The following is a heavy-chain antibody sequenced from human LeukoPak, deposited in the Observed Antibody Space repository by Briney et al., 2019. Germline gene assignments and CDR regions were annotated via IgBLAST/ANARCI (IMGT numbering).Heavy chain of an antibody. V-gene: IGHV4-59*02. D-gene: IGHD5-18*01. J-gene: IGHJ4*02. Sequence: SETLSLTCTVSGGSVSSFYWSWIRQPPGKGLEWIGYIYYSGSPNYNPSLKSRVTISIDTSKNQFSLKLSSVTPADTAVYYCARADVDTTIWYYFGYWGQGTLVTVSS. CDR1: GGSVSSFY. CDR3: ARADVDTTIWYYFGY. CDR2: IYYSGSP.